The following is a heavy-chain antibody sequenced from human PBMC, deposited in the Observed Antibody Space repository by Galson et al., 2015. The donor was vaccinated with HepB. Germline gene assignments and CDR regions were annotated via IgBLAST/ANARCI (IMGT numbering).Heavy chain of an antibody. Sequence: SLRLSCAASGFTFSSYGMHWVRQAPGKGLEWVAVIWYDGSNKYHADSVKGRFTISRDNAKNSLYLQMNSLRAEDTAVYYCAKGVTRDTAMVIGIPPPDYWGQGTLVTVSS. D-gene: IGHD5-18*01. CDR3: AKGVTRDTAMVIGIPPPDY. CDR1: GFTFSSYG. J-gene: IGHJ4*02. V-gene: IGHV3-33*03. CDR2: IWYDGSNK.